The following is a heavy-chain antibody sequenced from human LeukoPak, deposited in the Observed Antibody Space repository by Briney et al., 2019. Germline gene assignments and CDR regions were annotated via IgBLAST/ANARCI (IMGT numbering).Heavy chain of an antibody. J-gene: IGHJ6*02. V-gene: IGHV4-34*01. Sequence: SETLSLTCAVYGGSFSGYYWSWISQPPGKGLEWIGEINHSGSTNYNPSLKSRVTISVDTSKNQFSLKLSSVTAADTAVYYCARGRIPKDIVVVVASPSGMDVWGQGTTVTVSS. CDR1: GGSFSGYY. CDR2: INHSGST. D-gene: IGHD2-15*01. CDR3: ARGRIPKDIVVVVASPSGMDV.